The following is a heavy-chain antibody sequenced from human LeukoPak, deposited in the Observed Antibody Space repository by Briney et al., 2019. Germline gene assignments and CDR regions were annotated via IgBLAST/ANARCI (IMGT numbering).Heavy chain of an antibody. V-gene: IGHV3-30*03. Sequence: GGSLRLSCAASGVXFSAFGIHWVRQAPGKGLEWVAVISHDGTEDYYGDSVKGRFTISRDNSRDTLYLQMDSLRAEDTAVYYCARQDYYYSMDVWGQGTTVTVSS. CDR3: ARQDYYYSMDV. J-gene: IGHJ6*02. CDR2: ISHDGTED. CDR1: GVXFSAFG.